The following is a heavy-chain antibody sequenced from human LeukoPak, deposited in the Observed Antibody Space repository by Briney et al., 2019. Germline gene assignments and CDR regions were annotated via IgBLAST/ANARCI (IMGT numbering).Heavy chain of an antibody. CDR1: GGSISSYY. D-gene: IGHD6-19*01. CDR3: ARSTGGWSYFDH. Sequence: PSETLSLTCTFSGGSISSYYWSWIRQPPGKGLEWIAYIYYSGSTNYNPSLKSRVTISVDTSKNQFSLKLRSVTAADTAVYYCARSTGGWSYFDHWGQGILVTVSS. J-gene: IGHJ4*02. CDR2: IYYSGST. V-gene: IGHV4-59*08.